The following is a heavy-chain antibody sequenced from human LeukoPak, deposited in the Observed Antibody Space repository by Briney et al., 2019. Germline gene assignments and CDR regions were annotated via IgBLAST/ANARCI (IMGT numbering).Heavy chain of an antibody. CDR2: INSDGSST. CDR1: GFTFSSYW. J-gene: IGHJ3*02. V-gene: IGHV3-74*01. D-gene: IGHD6-19*01. Sequence: PGGSLRLSCAASGFTFSSYWMHWVRQAPGKGLVWVSRINSDGSSTSYADSVKGRFTISRDNAKNTLYLQMNSLRAEDTAVYYCARDYHYSSRVAGTDAFDIWGQGTMVTVSS. CDR3: ARDYHYSSRVAGTDAFDI.